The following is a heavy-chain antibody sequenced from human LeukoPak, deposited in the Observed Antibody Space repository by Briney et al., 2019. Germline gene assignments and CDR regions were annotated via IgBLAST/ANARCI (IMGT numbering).Heavy chain of an antibody. V-gene: IGHV1-69*13. CDR1: GGTFSSYA. CDR2: IIPIFGTA. CDR3: ARVLGIFGVVTYFDY. J-gene: IGHJ4*02. Sequence: GASVKVSCKASGGTFSSYAISWVRQAPGQGLGWMGGIIPIFGTANYAQKFQGRVTITADESTSTAYMELSSLRSEDTAVYYCARVLGIFGVVTYFDYWGQGTLVTVSS. D-gene: IGHD3-3*01.